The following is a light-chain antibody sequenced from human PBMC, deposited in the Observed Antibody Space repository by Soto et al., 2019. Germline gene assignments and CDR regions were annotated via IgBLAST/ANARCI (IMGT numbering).Light chain of an antibody. CDR1: SSDVGGYNY. CDR3: SSYTTSNTRQIV. V-gene: IGLV2-14*01. Sequence: LTQPASVSGSPGQSITISCTGTSSDVGGYNYVSWYQQHPGKAPKFMIYDVSNRPSGVSNRFSGSKSGNTASLTISGLQAEDEADYYCSSYTTSNTRQIVFVTGTKVTVL. J-gene: IGLJ1*01. CDR2: DVS.